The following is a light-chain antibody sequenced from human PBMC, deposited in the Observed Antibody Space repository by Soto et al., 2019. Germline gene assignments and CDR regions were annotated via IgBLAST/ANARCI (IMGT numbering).Light chain of an antibody. J-gene: IGKJ4*01. V-gene: IGKV3-11*01. CDR3: QHRSN. CDR1: QSVSSY. Sequence: EIVLTQSPATLSLFPGERATLSCRASQSVSSYLAWYQQKPGQAPRLLMYGASNRATGIPARFSGSGSGTHITLTISSLEPEDFAVYYCQHRSNFGGGTKVEIK. CDR2: GAS.